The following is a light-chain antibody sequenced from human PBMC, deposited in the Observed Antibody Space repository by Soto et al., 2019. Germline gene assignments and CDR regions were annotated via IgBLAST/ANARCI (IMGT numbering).Light chain of an antibody. J-gene: IGLJ2*01. V-gene: IGLV2-14*01. CDR1: SSDVGGYNY. CDR2: DVS. Sequence: QSALTQPASVSGSPGQSITISCTGTSSDVGGYNYVSWYQQHPGKAPKLMIYDVSSRPSGVSNRFSGSKSGNTASLTVSGLQAEDEADYYCTSFTSSSTVVFGGGTKVTVL. CDR3: TSFTSSSTVV.